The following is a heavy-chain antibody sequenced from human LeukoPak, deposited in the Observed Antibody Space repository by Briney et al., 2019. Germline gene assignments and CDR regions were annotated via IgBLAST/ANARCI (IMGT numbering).Heavy chain of an antibody. CDR3: ARALHSLADEMSGAAFDI. CDR2: ISAYNGNT. V-gene: IGHV1-18*01. CDR1: GYTFTSYG. Sequence: ASVKVSCKASGYTFTSYGISWVRQAPGQGLEWMGWISAYNGNTNYAQKLQGRVTMTTDTSTSTAYMELRSLRSDDTAVYYCARALHSLADEMSGAAFDIWGQGTMVTVSS. D-gene: IGHD5-24*01. J-gene: IGHJ3*02.